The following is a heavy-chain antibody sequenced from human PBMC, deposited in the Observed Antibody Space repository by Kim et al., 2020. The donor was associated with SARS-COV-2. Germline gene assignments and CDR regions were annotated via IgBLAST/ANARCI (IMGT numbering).Heavy chain of an antibody. CDR3: ARQDGFGGY. D-gene: IGHD3-10*01. J-gene: IGHJ4*02. V-gene: IGHV5-10-1*01. Sequence: SYTNYSPSFQGHVTISADKSISTAYLQWSSLKASDTAMYYCARQDGFGGYWGQGTLVTVSS. CDR2: SYT.